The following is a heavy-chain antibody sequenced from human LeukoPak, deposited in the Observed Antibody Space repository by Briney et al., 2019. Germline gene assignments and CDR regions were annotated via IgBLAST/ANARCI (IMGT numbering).Heavy chain of an antibody. V-gene: IGHV3-30-3*01. J-gene: IGHJ4*02. D-gene: IGHD5-18*01. Sequence: GGSLRLSCAASGLTFSSHWMHWVRQAPGKGLEWVAVISYDGYNKYYADSVKGRFTISRDNAKNSLYLQMSSLRDEDTAVYYCARVGYGPPFEYWGQGTLVTVSS. CDR2: ISYDGYNK. CDR3: ARVGYGPPFEY. CDR1: GLTFSSHW.